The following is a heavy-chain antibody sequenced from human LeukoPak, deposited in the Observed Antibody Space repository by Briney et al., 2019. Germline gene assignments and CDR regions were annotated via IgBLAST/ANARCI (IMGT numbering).Heavy chain of an antibody. J-gene: IGHJ4*02. Sequence: GGSLRLSCAASGFSFSNYAIHWVRQAPGKGLEWVAVISYDGSNKYYADSVKGRFTISRDNPKNTLYLQVNSLRGEDTAVYYCARDHYYGSGSYTAFDFWGQGTLVTVSS. CDR2: ISYDGSNK. V-gene: IGHV3-30*04. CDR3: ARDHYYGSGSYTAFDF. CDR1: GFSFSNYA. D-gene: IGHD3-10*01.